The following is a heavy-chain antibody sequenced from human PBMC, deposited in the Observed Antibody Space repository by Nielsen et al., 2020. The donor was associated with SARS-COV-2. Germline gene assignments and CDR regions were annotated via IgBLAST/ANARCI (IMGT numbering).Heavy chain of an antibody. J-gene: IGHJ4*02. CDR1: GFIFSTYT. CDR2: IRSSTSYI. V-gene: IGHV3-21*01. CDR3: ATSGYSSGWIF. Sequence: GESLKISCAASGFIFSTYTMNWVRQAPGKGLEWLSSIRSSTSYIYYADSVKGRFTISSDNAKNSLYLQMNSLRTEDTAVYYCATSGYSSGWIFWGQGTLVTVSS. D-gene: IGHD6-19*01.